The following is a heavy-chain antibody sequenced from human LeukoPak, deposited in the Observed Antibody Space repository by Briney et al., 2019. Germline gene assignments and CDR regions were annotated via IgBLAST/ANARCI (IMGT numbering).Heavy chain of an antibody. V-gene: IGHV3-53*01. Sequence: GSLRLSCTVSGFTASSNSMSWVRQAPGKGLEWVSFVYSDNTHYSDSVKGRFTISRDNSKNTLYLQMNGLRAEDTAVYYCARRAGAYSHPYDYWGQGTLVTVSS. D-gene: IGHD4/OR15-4a*01. CDR2: VYSDNT. CDR3: ARRAGAYSHPYDY. J-gene: IGHJ4*02. CDR1: GFTASSNS.